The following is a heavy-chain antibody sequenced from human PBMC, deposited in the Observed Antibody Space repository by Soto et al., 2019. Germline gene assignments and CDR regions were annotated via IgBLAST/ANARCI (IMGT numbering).Heavy chain of an antibody. CDR2: IYPGDSDT. CDR1: GYSFTSCW. V-gene: IGHV5-51*01. Sequence: PGESLKISCKGSGYSFTSCWIGWVRQMPGKGLEWMGIIYPGDSDTRYSPSFQGQVTISADKSISTAYLQWSSLKASDTAMYYCARPPYYYDSSCPSNWGYIDFSGQRTLVTVSS. J-gene: IGHJ4*02. CDR3: ARPPYYYDSSCPSNWGYIDF. D-gene: IGHD3-22*01.